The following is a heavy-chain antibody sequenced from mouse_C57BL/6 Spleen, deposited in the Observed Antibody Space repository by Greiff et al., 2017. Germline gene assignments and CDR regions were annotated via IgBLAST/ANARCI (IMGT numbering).Heavy chain of an antibody. V-gene: IGHV1-4*01. CDR3: ARDYYGSSWYFDV. CDR1: GYTFTSYT. J-gene: IGHJ1*03. D-gene: IGHD1-1*01. Sequence: QVQLQQSGAELARPGASVKMSCKASGYTFTSYTMHWVKQRPGQGLEWIGYINPSSGYTKYNQKFKDKATLTADKSSSTAYMQLSSLTSEDSAVYYGARDYYGSSWYFDVWGTGTTVTVSS. CDR2: INPSSGYT.